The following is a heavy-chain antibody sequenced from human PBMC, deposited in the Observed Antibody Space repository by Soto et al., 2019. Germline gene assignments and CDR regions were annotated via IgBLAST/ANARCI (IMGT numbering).Heavy chain of an antibody. D-gene: IGHD6-19*01. J-gene: IGHJ4*02. V-gene: IGHV4-39*07. CDR3: ARGVWAGSFDY. CDR2: IYYSGST. Sequence: SETLSLTCTVSGGSISSSSYYWGWIRQPPGKGLEWIGSIYYSGSTYYNPSLKSRVTISVDTSKNQFSLKLSSVTAADTAVYYCARGVWAGSFDYWGQGTLVTVSS. CDR1: GGSISSSSYY.